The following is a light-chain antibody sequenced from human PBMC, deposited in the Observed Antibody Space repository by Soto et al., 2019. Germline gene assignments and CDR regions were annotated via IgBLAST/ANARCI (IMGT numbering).Light chain of an antibody. CDR1: QSITSW. CDR2: KAS. CDR3: QHYNTYWT. V-gene: IGKV1-5*03. J-gene: IGKJ1*01. Sequence: DIQMTQSTSSLSASVGDRVTITYRASQSITSWLAWYQQKPGKAPKLLIYKASILESGVPSRFSGSGSGTDFTLTISSLQPDDFATYYCQHYNTYWTFGQGTKVEIK.